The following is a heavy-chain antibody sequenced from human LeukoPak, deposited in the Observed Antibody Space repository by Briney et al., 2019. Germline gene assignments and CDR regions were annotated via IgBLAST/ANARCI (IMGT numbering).Heavy chain of an antibody. V-gene: IGHV1-18*01. CDR2: ISAYNGNT. CDR1: GYTFTSYG. J-gene: IGHJ4*02. Sequence: ASVKVSCKASGYTFTSYGISWVRQAPGQGLEWMGWISAYNGNTNYAQKLQGRVTMTTDTSTSTAYMELRSLRSDDTAVYYCARSPKLLLWFGKPISIFDYWGQGTLVTVSS. CDR3: ARSPKLLLWFGKPISIFDY. D-gene: IGHD3-10*01.